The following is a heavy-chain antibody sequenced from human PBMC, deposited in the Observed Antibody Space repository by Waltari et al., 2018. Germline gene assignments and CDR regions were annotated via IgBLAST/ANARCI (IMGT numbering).Heavy chain of an antibody. Sequence: QLQLLESGPGLVKPSETLSLTCAVSGDSINSDIYYWAWIRPPPGKGLEWIGSVDYNGDTYYNPSLKSRVTISADASRNRFSLGLSSVTAADTGFYYCAKHGITTTNWSKTSHSWFGPWGQGILVTVSS. J-gene: IGHJ5*02. CDR1: GDSINSDIYY. V-gene: IGHV4-39*02. CDR2: VDYNGDT. CDR3: AKHGITTTNWSKTSHSWFGP. D-gene: IGHD1-1*01.